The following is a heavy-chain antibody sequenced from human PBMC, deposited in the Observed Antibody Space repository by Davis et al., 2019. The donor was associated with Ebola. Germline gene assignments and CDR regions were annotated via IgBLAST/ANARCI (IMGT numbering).Heavy chain of an antibody. Sequence: GESLKISCAASGFTFSSYSMNWVRQAPGKGLEWVSSISSSSSYIYYADSVKGRFTISRVNAKNSLYLQMNSLRAEDTAVYYCARDDHSEILRLAGSPYYYGMDVWGKGTTVTVSS. CDR2: ISSSSSYI. D-gene: IGHD5-12*01. CDR1: GFTFSSYS. V-gene: IGHV3-21*01. CDR3: ARDDHSEILRLAGSPYYYGMDV. J-gene: IGHJ6*04.